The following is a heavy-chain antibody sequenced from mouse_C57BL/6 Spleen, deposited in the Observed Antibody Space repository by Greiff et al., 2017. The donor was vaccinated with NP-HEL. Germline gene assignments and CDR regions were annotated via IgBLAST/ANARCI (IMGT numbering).Heavy chain of an antibody. D-gene: IGHD2-4*01. V-gene: IGHV5-6*01. J-gene: IGHJ3*01. CDR1: GFTFSSYG. CDR3: ARIYYDYDGAY. Sequence: EVQLQESGGDLVKPGGSLKLSCAASGFTFSSYGMSWVRQTPDKRLEWVATISSGGSYTYYPDSVKGRFTISRDNAKNTLYLQMSSLKSEDTAMYYCARIYYDYDGAYWGQGTLVTVSA. CDR2: ISSGGSYT.